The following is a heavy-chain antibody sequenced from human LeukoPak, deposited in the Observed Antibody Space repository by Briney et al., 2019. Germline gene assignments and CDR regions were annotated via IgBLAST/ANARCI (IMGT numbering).Heavy chain of an antibody. V-gene: IGHV3-30*04. CDR2: IAYDGSNK. Sequence: GGSLRLSCAASGFTFSSYVMYWVRQAPGKGLEWVAVIAYDGSNKYYADSVKGRFTISRDNSKNTLYLQMNSLRAEDTAVYYCARDGAYCAGGSCHSYNAFDICGQGTVVTVSS. CDR1: GFTFSSYV. D-gene: IGHD2-15*01. J-gene: IGHJ3*02. CDR3: ARDGAYCAGGSCHSYNAFDI.